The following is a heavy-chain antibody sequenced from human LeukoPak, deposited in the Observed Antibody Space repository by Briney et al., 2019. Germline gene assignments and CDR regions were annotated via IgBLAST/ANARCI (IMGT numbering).Heavy chain of an antibody. J-gene: IGHJ3*02. CDR3: AATYCSSTSCYRFAFDI. V-gene: IGHV1-8*01. CDR1: GYTFTSYD. Sequence: GASVKVSCKASGYTFTSYDINWVRQATGQGLEWMGWMNPNRGNTGYAQKFQGRVTMTRNTSISTAYMELSSLRSEDTAVYYCAATYCSSTSCYRFAFDIWGQGTMVTVSS. CDR2: MNPNRGNT. D-gene: IGHD2-2*01.